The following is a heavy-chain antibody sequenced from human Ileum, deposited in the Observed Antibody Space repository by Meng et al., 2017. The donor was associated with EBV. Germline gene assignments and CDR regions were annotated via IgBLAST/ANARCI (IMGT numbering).Heavy chain of an antibody. CDR2: ISYDGSNK. J-gene: IGHJ4*02. Sequence: VQGGGVGGCVVQPWRSLRLSCAASGFTFSSYAMHWVRQAPGKGLEWVAVISYDGSNKYYADSVKGRFTISRDNSKNTLYLQMNSLRAEDTAVYYCARDQSDYFDYWGQGTLVTVSS. CDR1: GFTFSSYA. V-gene: IGHV3-30-3*01. CDR3: ARDQSDYFDY.